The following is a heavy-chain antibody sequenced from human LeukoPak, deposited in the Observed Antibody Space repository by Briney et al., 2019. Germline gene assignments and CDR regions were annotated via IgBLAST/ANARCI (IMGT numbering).Heavy chain of an antibody. CDR1: GYSFTSYG. D-gene: IGHD6-13*01. CDR3: ARAVIPVAVKPAFDY. CDR2: ISPFNGNT. J-gene: IGHJ4*02. Sequence: ASVKVSCKASGYSFTSYGFSWVRQAPGQGLEWMGWISPFNGNTNYAQRLQGRITMTSDTSTSTAYMELRSLRSDDTAVYYCARAVIPVAVKPAFDYWGQGTLVTVSS. V-gene: IGHV1-18*01.